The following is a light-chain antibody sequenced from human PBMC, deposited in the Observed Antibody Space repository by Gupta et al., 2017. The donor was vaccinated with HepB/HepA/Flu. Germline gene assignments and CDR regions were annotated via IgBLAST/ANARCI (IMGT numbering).Light chain of an antibody. CDR2: RDS. Sequence: SYELTQPLSVSVAPGQTARITCGGNNIGSKNVHWYQRRPGQAPVVVIYRDSNRPSGIPERFSGSNSGNTATLTISRAQAGDEADYYCQVWDSSTVVFGGGTKLTVL. V-gene: IGLV3-9*01. J-gene: IGLJ2*01. CDR3: QVWDSSTVV. CDR1: NIGSKN.